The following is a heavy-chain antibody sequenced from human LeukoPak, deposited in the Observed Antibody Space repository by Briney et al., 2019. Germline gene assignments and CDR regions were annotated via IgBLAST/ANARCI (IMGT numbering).Heavy chain of an antibody. V-gene: IGHV4-38-2*02. D-gene: IGHD1-26*01. CDR2: IYHSGST. CDR3: ARAPLSGTYYTDAFDI. J-gene: IGHJ3*02. Sequence: SETLSLTCTVSGYSISSGYYWGWIRQPPGKGLEWIGSIYHSGSTDYNPSLKSRVTISPDKSKNQFSLTLTSVTAADTAVYFCARAPLSGTYYTDAFDIWGQGTMVTVSS. CDR1: GYSISSGYY.